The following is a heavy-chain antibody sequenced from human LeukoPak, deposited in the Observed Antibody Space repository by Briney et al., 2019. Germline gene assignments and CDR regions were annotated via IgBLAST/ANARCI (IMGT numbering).Heavy chain of an antibody. CDR2: MYHSGST. D-gene: IGHD6-19*01. V-gene: IGHV4-59*01. CDR1: GGSISSYY. Sequence: QPSETLSLTCTVSGGSISSYYWSWIRQPPGKGLEWIGYMYHSGSTNYNPSLKSRVTISVDTSKNQFSLKLSSVTATDTAVYYCARDLSGWPNWFDPWDQGTLVTVSS. J-gene: IGHJ5*02. CDR3: ARDLSGWPNWFDP.